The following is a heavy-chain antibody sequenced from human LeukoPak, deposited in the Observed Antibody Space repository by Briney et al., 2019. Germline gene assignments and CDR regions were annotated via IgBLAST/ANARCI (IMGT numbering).Heavy chain of an antibody. D-gene: IGHD4-17*01. CDR2: ISAYNSNT. V-gene: IGHV1-18*01. Sequence: ASVKVSCKASGYTFTSYGISWVRQAPGQGLEWMGWISAYNSNTNYAQKLQGRVTMTTDTSTSTAYMELRSLRSDDTAVYYCARAADYGDYVSRSPFDYWGQGTLVTVSS. CDR3: ARAADYGDYVSRSPFDY. CDR1: GYTFTSYG. J-gene: IGHJ4*02.